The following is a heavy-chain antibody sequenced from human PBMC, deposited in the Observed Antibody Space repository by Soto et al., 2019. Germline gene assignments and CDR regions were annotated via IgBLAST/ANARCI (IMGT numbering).Heavy chain of an antibody. V-gene: IGHV3-33*01. J-gene: IGHJ5*02. Sequence: PGGSLRLSCAASGFTFSTYGMHWVRQAPGKGLEWVAVIWYDGSNKYYGDSVKGRFTISRDNAKNTLYLQMNSLRAEDTAVYYCARHPERIAEIGWFDPWGQGTLVTVSS. CDR1: GFTFSTYG. D-gene: IGHD6-13*01. CDR3: ARHPERIAEIGWFDP. CDR2: IWYDGSNK.